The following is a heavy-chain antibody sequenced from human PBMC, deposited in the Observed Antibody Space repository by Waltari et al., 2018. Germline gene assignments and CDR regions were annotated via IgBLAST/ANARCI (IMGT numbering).Heavy chain of an antibody. CDR2: TYYSTKWYN. Sequence: QVQLQQSGPGLVKPSQTLSPTCVISGDSVASNGAAWNWIRQSPSRGLEWLGRTYYSTKWYNDYAASVESRITINPDTSKNQFSLQLNSVTPEDTAVYYCARGKVSAFDYWGQGTLVTVSS. D-gene: IGHD6-19*01. V-gene: IGHV6-1*01. CDR1: GDSVASNGAA. CDR3: ARGKVSAFDY. J-gene: IGHJ4*02.